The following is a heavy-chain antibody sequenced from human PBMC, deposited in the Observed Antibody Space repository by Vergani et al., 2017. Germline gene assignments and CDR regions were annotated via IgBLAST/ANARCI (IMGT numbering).Heavy chain of an antibody. CDR1: CGFISNISNYY. J-gene: IGHJ2*01. Sequence: QVQLQESGPGLVQPSETLSLTCTVSCGFISNISNYYWSWIRRSPGKGLPWIWFIYYRGSTNYRGSTNYNPSLKMRVTMSVDTSKNQFSLKLRSVAAADTAVYYCARTPEYSSGWFGMSYFDLWGRGTVVTVSS. CDR3: ARTPEYSSGWFGMSYFDL. D-gene: IGHD6-19*01. V-gene: IGHV4-61*01. CDR2: IYYRGSTNYRGST.